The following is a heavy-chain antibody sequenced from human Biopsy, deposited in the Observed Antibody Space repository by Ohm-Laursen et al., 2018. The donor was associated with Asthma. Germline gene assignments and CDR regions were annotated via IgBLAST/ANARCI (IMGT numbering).Heavy chain of an antibody. J-gene: IGHJ1*01. D-gene: IGHD6-19*01. CDR3: VRGAEVAGTSFQY. V-gene: IGHV4-34*01. CDR1: GGSFTHYF. Sequence: SETLSLTCAISGGSFTHYFWMWIRQPPGKGLEWIGEINYRGDTNYNPSLESRVSISVDTSTYHFSLRLNSVTAADTAVYYCVRGAEVAGTSFQYCAPGTLVAVSS. CDR2: INYRGDT.